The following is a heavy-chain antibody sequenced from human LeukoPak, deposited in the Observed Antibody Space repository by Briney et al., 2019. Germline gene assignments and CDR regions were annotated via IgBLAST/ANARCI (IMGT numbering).Heavy chain of an antibody. J-gene: IGHJ4*01. CDR2: INRGDGIT. CDR1: GNTFNFHY. V-gene: IGHV1-46*02. Sequence: ASVKIPCKASGNTFNFHYFHWVRQAPGQGLEWMGIINRGDGITGYAQRFQGRLMLTKDTSTSTAYMELGSLRSDDTAIYYCASERAYADKYFASWGERCVVTASS. D-gene: IGHD1-26*01. CDR3: ASERAYADKYFAS.